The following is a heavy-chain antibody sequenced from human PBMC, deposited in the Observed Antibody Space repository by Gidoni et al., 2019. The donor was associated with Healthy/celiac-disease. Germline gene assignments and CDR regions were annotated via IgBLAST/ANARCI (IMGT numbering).Heavy chain of an antibody. CDR1: GFTFSSYS. V-gene: IGHV3-48*04. CDR2: ISSSSSTI. D-gene: IGHD2-2*01. J-gene: IGHJ4*02. CDR3: ARFPAAISVGLYGGDY. Sequence: EVQLVESGGGLVQLGGSLRLSCAASGFTFSSYSMNWVRQAPGKGLEWVSYISSSSSTIYYADSVKGRFTISRDNAKNSLYLQMNSLRAEDTAVYYCARFPAAISVGLYGGDYWGQGTLVTVSS.